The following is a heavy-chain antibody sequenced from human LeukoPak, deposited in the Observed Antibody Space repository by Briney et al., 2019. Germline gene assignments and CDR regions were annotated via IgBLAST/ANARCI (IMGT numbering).Heavy chain of an antibody. D-gene: IGHD6-19*01. V-gene: IGHV3-53*05. CDR1: GLTVSSNC. J-gene: IGHJ5*02. CDR3: ARDGGGWYWFDP. CDR2: IYSGGST. Sequence: GGSLRLSCAASGLTVSSNCMSWVRQAPGKGLEWVSFIYSGGSTYYTDSVKGRFTISRGNSKNTLYLQMNSLRAEDTAVYYCARDGGGWYWFDPWGQGTLVTVFS.